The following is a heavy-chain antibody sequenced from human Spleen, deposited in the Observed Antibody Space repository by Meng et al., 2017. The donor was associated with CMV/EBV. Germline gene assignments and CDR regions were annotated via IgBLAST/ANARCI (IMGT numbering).Heavy chain of an antibody. CDR3: ARINIADSTVDP. CDR1: GGSISSPNW. D-gene: IGHD6-13*01. V-gene: IGHV4-4*02. J-gene: IGHJ5*02. CDR2: IYQSGST. Sequence: CSVSGGSISSPNWWTWVRQPPGKGLEWIGEIYQSGSTNYNPSLKSRVTMSVDKSNNQFSLKLSSVTAADTAVYYCARINIADSTVDPWGQGSLVTVSS.